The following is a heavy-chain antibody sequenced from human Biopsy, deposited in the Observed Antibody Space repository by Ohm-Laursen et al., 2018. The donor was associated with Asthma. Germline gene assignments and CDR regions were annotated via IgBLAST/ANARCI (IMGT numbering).Heavy chain of an antibody. CDR2: IWYDGSNT. D-gene: IGHD2-8*01. J-gene: IGHJ6*02. CDR3: ARERAGVLGSYNGMDV. V-gene: IGHV3-33*01. CDR1: GFTFSSYG. Sequence: SLRLSCTASGFTFSSYGMHWVRQAPGKGLEWVAIIWYDGSNTYYADSVKGRFTISRDNSRNTLNLQMNSVRPDDTAVYFCARERAGVLGSYNGMDVWGPGTTVSVSS.